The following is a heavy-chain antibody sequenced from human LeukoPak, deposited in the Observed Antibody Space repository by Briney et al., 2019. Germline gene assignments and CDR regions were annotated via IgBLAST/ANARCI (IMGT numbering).Heavy chain of an antibody. J-gene: IGHJ4*02. CDR2: INSDGSST. V-gene: IGHV3-74*01. D-gene: IGHD3-10*01. CDR3: ARDYYGSGSYHFDY. Sequence: GGSLRLSCAASGFTFSTYWIHWVRQAPGKGLVWVSRINSDGSSTNYADSVKGRFTISRDNSKNTLYLQMNSLRAEDTAVYYCARDYYGSGSYHFDYWGQGTLVTVSS. CDR1: GFTFSTYW.